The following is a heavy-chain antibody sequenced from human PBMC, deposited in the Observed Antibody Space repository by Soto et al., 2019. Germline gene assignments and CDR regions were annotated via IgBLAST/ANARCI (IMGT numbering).Heavy chain of an antibody. V-gene: IGHV4-59*01. CDR3: ARFYDFWTGFRGHFDY. J-gene: IGHJ4*01. Sequence: PSETLSLTCTVSGGSITSYLWSWIRQPPGKGLEWIGYIYYSGITNYNPSLESRVTISLDTSKSQFSLNLNSVTAADTAVYYCARFYDFWTGFRGHFDYWGHGTLVTSPQ. CDR2: IYYSGIT. D-gene: IGHD3-3*01. CDR1: GGSITSYL.